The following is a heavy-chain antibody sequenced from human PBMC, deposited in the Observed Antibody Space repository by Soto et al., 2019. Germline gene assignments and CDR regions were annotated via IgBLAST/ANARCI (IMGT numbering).Heavy chain of an antibody. J-gene: IGHJ6*02. V-gene: IGHV1-3*01. CDR3: ASYSSSSYYYYYYGMDV. Sequence: GASVKVSCKVSGYTLTELSMHWVRQAPGKGLEWMGWINAGNGNTKYSQKFQGRVTITRDTSASTAYMELSSLRSEDTAVYYCASYSSSSYYYYYYGMDVWGQGTTVTVSS. D-gene: IGHD6-6*01. CDR2: INAGNGNT. CDR1: GYTLTELS.